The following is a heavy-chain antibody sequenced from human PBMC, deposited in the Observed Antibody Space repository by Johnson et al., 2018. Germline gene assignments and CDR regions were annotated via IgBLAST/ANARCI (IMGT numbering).Heavy chain of an antibody. CDR2: IRWNSGRV. D-gene: IGHD2-8*01. CDR3: ARPLMVYARDAFDI. V-gene: IGHV3-9*01. J-gene: IGHJ3*02. CDR1: GFPFDDFV. Sequence: VQLVQSGGGLVQPGRSLRLSCAASGFPFDDFVMHWVRQTPGKGLEWVSGIRWNSGRVAYAVSVKGRFSISRDNAKKSRYLQMHSLRAEDTAVYYCARPLMVYARDAFDIWGQGTMVTVSS.